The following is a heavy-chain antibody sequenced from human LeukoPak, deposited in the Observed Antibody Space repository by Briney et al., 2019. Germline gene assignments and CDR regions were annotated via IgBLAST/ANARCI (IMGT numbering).Heavy chain of an antibody. CDR1: GGSISSSTYN. V-gene: IGHV4-39*01. CDR2: IYYSCTT. CDR3: GSLSVWSGYYLD. Sequence: SETLSLTCTVSGGSISSSTYNWGWLRQCPGKGLEWTGSIYYSCTTYYDPFVKRRVTISVNTSKNQYSLKLSSMAAADSAVYSCGSLSVWSGYYLDWGQGTLVTVSS. J-gene: IGHJ4*02. D-gene: IGHD3-3*01.